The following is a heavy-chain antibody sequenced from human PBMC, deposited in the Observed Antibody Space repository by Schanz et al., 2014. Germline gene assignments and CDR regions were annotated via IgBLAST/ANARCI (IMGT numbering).Heavy chain of an antibody. V-gene: IGHV4-34*01. CDR1: GFTFSDYY. J-gene: IGHJ6*02. Sequence: QVQLVESGGGLVKPGGSLRLSCAASGFTFSDYYMSWIRQAPGKGLEWIGEINHSGSTTYNPSLKSRVTISVDTSKNQFSLKLSSVTAADTAVYYCARAPTGYGMDVWGQGTTVTVSS. CDR3: ARAPTGYGMDV. CDR2: INHSGST.